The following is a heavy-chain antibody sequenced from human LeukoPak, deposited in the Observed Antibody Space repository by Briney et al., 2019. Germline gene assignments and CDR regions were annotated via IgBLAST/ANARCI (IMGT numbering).Heavy chain of an antibody. J-gene: IGHJ4*02. CDR2: ISSSSNTI. V-gene: IGHV3-48*01. Sequence: PGGSLRLSCAASGFTFGSSNMNWVRQAPGKGLEWVSYISSSSNTIYYTDSVKGRFTISRDNAKNSLYLQMSSLRAEDTAMYYCGRLRDDTPYWGQGTLVTVSS. D-gene: IGHD3-22*01. CDR3: GRLRDDTPY. CDR1: GFTFGSSN.